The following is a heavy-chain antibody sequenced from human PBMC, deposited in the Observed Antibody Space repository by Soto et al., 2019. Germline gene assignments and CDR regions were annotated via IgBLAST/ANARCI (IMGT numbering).Heavy chain of an antibody. D-gene: IGHD3-16*02. CDR2: FYYNVNN. CDR1: GVSIRSGGYY. Sequence: QVQLQESGPGLVKPSQTLSLTCTVSGVSIRSGGYYWSWIRQHPGKGLEWIGYFYYNVNNFYNPSLKGRRSISGDTSKNQLALNLSSVTAAATAVYYCARATGGINYFDYWGQGTPVSVSS. V-gene: IGHV4-31*03. CDR3: ARATGGINYFDY. J-gene: IGHJ4*02.